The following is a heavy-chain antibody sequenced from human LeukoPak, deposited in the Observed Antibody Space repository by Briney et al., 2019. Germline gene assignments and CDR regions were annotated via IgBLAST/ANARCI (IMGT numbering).Heavy chain of an antibody. CDR1: GYTFTSYY. CDR2: INPSGGST. D-gene: IGHD1-7*01. J-gene: IGHJ3*02. Sequence: ASVKVSCKTSGYTFTSYYMHWVRQAPGQGLEWMGIINPSGGSTSYAQKFQGRVTITADESTSTAYMELSSLRSEDTAVYYCARVKYNWNYGDAFDIWGQGTMVTVSS. V-gene: IGHV1-46*01. CDR3: ARVKYNWNYGDAFDI.